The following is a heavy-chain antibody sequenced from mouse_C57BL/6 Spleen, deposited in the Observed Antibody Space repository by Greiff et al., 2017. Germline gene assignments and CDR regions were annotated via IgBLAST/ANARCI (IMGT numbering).Heavy chain of an antibody. CDR1: GYTFTSYW. D-gene: IGHD1-1*01. J-gene: IGHJ3*01. V-gene: IGHV1-64*01. Sequence: QVQLQQPGAELVKPGASVKLSCKASGYTFTSYWMHWVKQRPGQGLEWIGMIHPNSGSTNYNEKFKSKATLTVDKSSSTAYMQLSSLTSEDSAVYYCTRSYCGSSFAYWGQGTLVTVSA. CDR3: TRSYCGSSFAY. CDR2: IHPNSGST.